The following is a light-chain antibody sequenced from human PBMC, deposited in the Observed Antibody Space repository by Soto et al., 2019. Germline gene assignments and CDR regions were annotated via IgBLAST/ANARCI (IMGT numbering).Light chain of an antibody. J-gene: IGKJ1*01. CDR3: QQYNNWPRT. V-gene: IGKV3-15*01. CDR1: QSISNN. Sequence: EIVMTQSPATLSVSPGERATLSCRASQSISNNLAWYQQKPGQAPRLLIYGASTRATGIPARFSGRGSGTDFPLTVSSLTSEDFAVYYCQQYNNWPRTFGQGTKVEIK. CDR2: GAS.